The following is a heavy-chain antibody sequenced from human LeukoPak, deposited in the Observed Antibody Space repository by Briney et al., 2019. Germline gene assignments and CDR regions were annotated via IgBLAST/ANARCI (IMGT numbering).Heavy chain of an antibody. J-gene: IGHJ4*02. CDR2: IYTSGST. V-gene: IGHV4-4*07. CDR1: GGSISIHY. D-gene: IGHD1-26*01. CDR3: ARDGGSYFGSPNFDY. Sequence: SETLSLTCTVSGGSISIHYWSCIPQPAGRGRECIGRIYTSGSTNYNPSLKSRVTMSVDTSKNQFSLKLSSVTAADTAVYYCARDGGSYFGSPNFDYWGQGTLVTVSS.